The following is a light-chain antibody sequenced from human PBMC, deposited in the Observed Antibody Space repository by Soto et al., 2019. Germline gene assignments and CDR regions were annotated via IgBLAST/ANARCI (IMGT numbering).Light chain of an antibody. CDR3: QQYGSSPLYT. CDR1: QSVSSSY. Sequence: EIVLTQSPGTLSLSPGERATLSCRASQSVSSSYLAWYQQKPGQAPRLLIYSASSRATGIPDRFSGSGSGTDFTLPISRLEPEDFAVYYCQQYGSSPLYTFGQGTKLEIK. J-gene: IGKJ2*01. V-gene: IGKV3-20*01. CDR2: SAS.